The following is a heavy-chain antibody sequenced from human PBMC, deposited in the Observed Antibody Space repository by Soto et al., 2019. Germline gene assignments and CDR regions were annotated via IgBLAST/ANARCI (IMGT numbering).Heavy chain of an antibody. J-gene: IGHJ3*02. V-gene: IGHV1-18*01. CDR1: GYTFTSYG. CDR3: ARVDRWYSSSEYAFDI. Sequence: QVQLVQSGAEVKKPGASVKVSCKASGYTFTSYGISWVRQAPGQGLEWMGWISAYNGNTNYAQKLQGRVTMTTDTSTGPAYMELRSLRSDDTAVYYCARVDRWYSSSEYAFDIWGQGTMVTVSS. CDR2: ISAYNGNT. D-gene: IGHD6-6*01.